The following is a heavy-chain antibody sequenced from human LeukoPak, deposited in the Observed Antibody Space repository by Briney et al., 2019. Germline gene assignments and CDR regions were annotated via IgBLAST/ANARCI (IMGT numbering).Heavy chain of an antibody. Sequence: PGGSLRLSCAASGFTFSSYSMNWVRQAPGKGLEWVSSISGSSSYIYYADSVKGRFTISRDDAKNSLYLQMNSLRAEDTAVYYCARSASAFDIWARRQWPPSLQ. CDR2: ISGSSSYI. J-gene: IGHJ3*02. CDR3: ARSASAFDI. CDR1: GFTFSSYS. V-gene: IGHV3-21*01.